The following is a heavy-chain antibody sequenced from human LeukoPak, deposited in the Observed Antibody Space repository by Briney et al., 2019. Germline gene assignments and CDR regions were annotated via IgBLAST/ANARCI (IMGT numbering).Heavy chain of an antibody. CDR2: ISGHNGNT. Sequence: ASVKVSCKASGYTFTGYYMHWVRQARGQGLEWMGWISGHNGNTNYAHKFQGRVSMTTDTPTRTAYMELKSLRSDDTAVYYCVLGDILTGYWAEYFAYWGQGTLVTVSS. J-gene: IGHJ4*02. D-gene: IGHD3-9*01. V-gene: IGHV1-18*04. CDR3: VLGDILTGYWAEYFAY. CDR1: GYTFTGYY.